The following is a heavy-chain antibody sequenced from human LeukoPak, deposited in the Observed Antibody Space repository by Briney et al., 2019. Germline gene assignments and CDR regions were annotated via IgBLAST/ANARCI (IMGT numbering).Heavy chain of an antibody. J-gene: IGHJ5*02. Sequence: SETLSLTCTVSGGSISSYYWSWIRQPAGKGLEWIGRIYTSGSTNYNPSLKSRVTMSVDTSKNQFSLKLSSVTAADTAVYYCARGLQYYDFWSGYYQSDPWGQGTLVTVSS. D-gene: IGHD3-3*01. CDR1: GGSISSYY. V-gene: IGHV4-4*07. CDR3: ARGLQYYDFWSGYYQSDP. CDR2: IYTSGST.